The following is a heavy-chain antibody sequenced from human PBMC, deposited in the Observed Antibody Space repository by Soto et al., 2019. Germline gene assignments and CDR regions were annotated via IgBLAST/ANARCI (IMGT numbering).Heavy chain of an antibody. V-gene: IGHV3-21*01. Sequence: GVLRLSCAASGFTFSSYSMNWVRQAPWKGLEWVSSISSSSSYIYYADSVKGRFTISRDNAKNSLYLQMNSLRAEDTAVYYCARDRGSSGYYYYYGMDVWGQGTTVTVSS. CDR2: ISSSSSYI. CDR1: GFTFSSYS. J-gene: IGHJ6*02. CDR3: ARDRGSSGYYYYYGMDV. D-gene: IGHD6-6*01.